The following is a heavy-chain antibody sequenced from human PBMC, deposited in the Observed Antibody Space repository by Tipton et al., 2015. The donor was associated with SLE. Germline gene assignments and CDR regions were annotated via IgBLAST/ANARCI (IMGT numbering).Heavy chain of an antibody. J-gene: IGHJ4*02. CDR1: GFTFSNYG. Sequence: SGFTFSNYGMHWVRQAPGKGLEWVTFIRYDGSNRYYADSVKGRFTISRDNSKNTLYLQMNSLRVEDTAVYHCVNRRGGAAADDYFDYWGQGTLVTVSS. V-gene: IGHV3-30*02. CDR3: VNRRGGAAADDYFDY. CDR2: IRYDGSNR. D-gene: IGHD6-13*01.